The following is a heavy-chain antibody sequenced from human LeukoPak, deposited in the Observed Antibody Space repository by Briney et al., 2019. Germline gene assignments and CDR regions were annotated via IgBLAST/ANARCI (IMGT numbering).Heavy chain of an antibody. J-gene: IGHJ3*02. CDR3: ARRIVVGPIDAFDI. V-gene: IGHV1-2*02. Sequence: ASVKVSCKASGYTFTGYYMHWVRQAPGQGLEWMGWINPNSGGTNYAQKFQGRVTMTRDTSISTAYMELGRLRSDDTAVYYCARRIVVGPIDAFDIWGQGTMVTVSS. CDR1: GYTFTGYY. D-gene: IGHD2-21*01. CDR2: INPNSGGT.